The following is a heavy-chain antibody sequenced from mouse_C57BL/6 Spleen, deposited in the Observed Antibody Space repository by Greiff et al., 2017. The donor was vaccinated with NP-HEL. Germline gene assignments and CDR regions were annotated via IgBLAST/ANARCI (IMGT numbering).Heavy chain of an antibody. CDR2: IYPGSGNT. CDR3: ARGANWDVAY. J-gene: IGHJ3*01. D-gene: IGHD4-1*02. Sequence: QVQLQQSGPELVKPGASVKISCKASGYSFTSYYIHWVKQRPGQGLEWIGWIYPGSGNTKYNEKFKGKATLTADTSSSTAYMQLSSLTSEDSAVYYCARGANWDVAYWGQGTLVTVSA. CDR1: GYSFTSYY. V-gene: IGHV1-66*01.